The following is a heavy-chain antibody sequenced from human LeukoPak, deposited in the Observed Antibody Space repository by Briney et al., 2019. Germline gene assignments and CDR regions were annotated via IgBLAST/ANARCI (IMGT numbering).Heavy chain of an antibody. CDR2: IYYSGST. V-gene: IGHV4-61*01. CDR3: ARDPRSSGYCSGGSCSDWFDP. CDR1: GGSVSRGSYY. Sequence: SETLSLTCTVSGGSVSRGSYYWSWIRQPPGKGLEWIGYIYYSGSTNYNPSLKSRVTISVDTSKNQFSLKLSAVTAADTAVYYCARDPRSSGYCSGGSCSDWFDPWGQGTLVTVSS. J-gene: IGHJ5*02. D-gene: IGHD2-15*01.